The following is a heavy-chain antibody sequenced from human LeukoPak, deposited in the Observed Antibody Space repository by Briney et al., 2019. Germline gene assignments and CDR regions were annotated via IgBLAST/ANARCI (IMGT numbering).Heavy chain of an antibody. D-gene: IGHD3-3*01. Sequence: SETLSLTCTASGGSISSYYWSWIRQPPGKGLEWIGYIYYSGSTNYNPSLKSRVTISVDTSKNQFSLKLSSVTAADTAVYYCARGDFWSGYLFDYWGQGTLVTVSS. V-gene: IGHV4-59*01. CDR2: IYYSGST. CDR1: GGSISSYY. J-gene: IGHJ4*02. CDR3: ARGDFWSGYLFDY.